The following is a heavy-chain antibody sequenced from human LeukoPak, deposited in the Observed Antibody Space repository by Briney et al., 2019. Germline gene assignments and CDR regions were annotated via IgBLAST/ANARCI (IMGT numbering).Heavy chain of an antibody. CDR3: AREGYYDSRGSPIDY. Sequence: PGGSLRLSCAASGFTFSSYAMHWVRQAPGNRLEWVAVISYDGSNKYYADSVKGRFTISRDNSKNTLYLQMNSLRAEDTAVYYCAREGYYDSRGSPIDYWGQGTLVTVSS. CDR1: GFTFSSYA. CDR2: ISYDGSNK. D-gene: IGHD3-22*01. J-gene: IGHJ4*02. V-gene: IGHV3-30-3*01.